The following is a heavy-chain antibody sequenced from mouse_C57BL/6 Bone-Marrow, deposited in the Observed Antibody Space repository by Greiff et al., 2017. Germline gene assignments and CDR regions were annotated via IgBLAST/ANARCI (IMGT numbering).Heavy chain of an antibody. CDR1: GYTFTSYG. Sequence: QVQLQQSGAELARPGASVKLSCKASGYTFTSYGISWVKQRTGQGLEWIGEIYPRSGNPYYNEKFKGKATLTADKSSSTAYMELRSLTSEDSAVYFCARWGDYGSSYDDWGQGTTLTVSS. CDR2: IYPRSGNP. D-gene: IGHD1-1*01. J-gene: IGHJ2*01. CDR3: ARWGDYGSSYDD. V-gene: IGHV1-81*01.